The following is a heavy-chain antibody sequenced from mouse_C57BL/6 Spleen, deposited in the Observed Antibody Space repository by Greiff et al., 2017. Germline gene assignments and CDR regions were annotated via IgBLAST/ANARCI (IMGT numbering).Heavy chain of an antibody. CDR2: ISSGGSYT. CDR1: GFTFSSYG. CDR3: ARQDGYFDY. Sequence: EVQLVESGGDLVKPGGSLKLSCAASGFTFSSYGMSWVRQTPDKRLEWVATISSGGSYTYYPDSVKGRFTISRDNAKNTLYLQMSSLKSEDTAMYYCARQDGYFDYWGQGTTLTVSS. J-gene: IGHJ2*01. V-gene: IGHV5-6*01. D-gene: IGHD2-3*01.